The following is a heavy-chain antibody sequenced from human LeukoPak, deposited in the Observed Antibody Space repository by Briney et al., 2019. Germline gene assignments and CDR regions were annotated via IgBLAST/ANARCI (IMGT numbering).Heavy chain of an antibody. J-gene: IGHJ1*01. CDR2: IYYSGST. D-gene: IGHD3-22*01. CDR1: GGSISSYY. CDR3: ARDNYYDSRVPQYFQH. Sequence: PSETLSLTCTVSGGSISSYYWSWIRQPPGKGLEWIGYIYYSGSTNYNPSLKSRVTMSVDTSKNQFSLKLSSVTAADTAVYYCARDNYYDSRVPQYFQHWGQGTLVTVSS. V-gene: IGHV4-59*12.